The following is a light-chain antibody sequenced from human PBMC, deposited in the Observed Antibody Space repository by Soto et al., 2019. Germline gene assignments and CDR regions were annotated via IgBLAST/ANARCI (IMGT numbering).Light chain of an antibody. Sequence: EIVLTQSPGTLSLSPGERATLSCRASQSVSSSYLAWYQQKPGQAPRLLIYGASSRATGIPDRFSGIGSVTDFTLTISRLEPEDFAVYYCQQYGSSPWTFGQGTKVEIK. J-gene: IGKJ1*01. CDR3: QQYGSSPWT. CDR1: QSVSSSY. V-gene: IGKV3-20*01. CDR2: GAS.